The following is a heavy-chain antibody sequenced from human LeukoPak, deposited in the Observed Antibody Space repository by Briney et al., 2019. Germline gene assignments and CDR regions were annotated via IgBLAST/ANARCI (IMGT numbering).Heavy chain of an antibody. CDR3: ARHPAAAGTDH. CDR2: IYLSGST. J-gene: IGHJ4*02. V-gene: IGHV4-38-2*01. CDR1: GYSISSGYY. Sequence: SETLSLTCAVSGYSISSGYYWGWIRQPPGKGLEGIGSIYLSGSTYYNPSLTSRVTISVDTSKNQFSLKLSSVTAADTAVYYCARHPAAAGTDHWGQGTLVTVSS. D-gene: IGHD6-13*01.